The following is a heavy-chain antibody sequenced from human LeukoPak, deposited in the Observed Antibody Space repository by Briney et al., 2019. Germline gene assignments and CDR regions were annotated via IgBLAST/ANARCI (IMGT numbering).Heavy chain of an antibody. Sequence: PGGSLRLSCVASGFTFSSYGMNWVRQAPGKGLECVSYISSSGNTIYYADSVKGRFTISRDNPKNSLYLQMNSLRAEDTAVYYCARGRGSIWGQGTLVTVSS. V-gene: IGHV3-48*03. CDR2: ISSSGNTI. D-gene: IGHD3-10*01. CDR1: GFTFSSYG. CDR3: ARGRGSI. J-gene: IGHJ4*02.